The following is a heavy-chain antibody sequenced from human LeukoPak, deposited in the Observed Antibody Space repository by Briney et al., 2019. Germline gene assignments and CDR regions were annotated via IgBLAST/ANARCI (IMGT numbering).Heavy chain of an antibody. CDR2: ISGSGDST. D-gene: IGHD6-19*01. CDR1: GFTFSNYA. Sequence: GGSVRLSCAASGFTFSNYAMRWVRQAPGKGLEWVSGISGSGDSTYYADSVKGRFTISRDNSKNTLYLQMNSLRAEDTAVYYCAKDPYSSGPYNWFDPWGQGTLVTVSS. J-gene: IGHJ5*02. CDR3: AKDPYSSGPYNWFDP. V-gene: IGHV3-23*01.